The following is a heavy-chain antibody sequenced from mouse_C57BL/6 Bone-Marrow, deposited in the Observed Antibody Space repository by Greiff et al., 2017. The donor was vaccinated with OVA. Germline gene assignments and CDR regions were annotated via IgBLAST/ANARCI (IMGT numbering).Heavy chain of an antibody. CDR1: GYTFTSYW. D-gene: IGHD1-2*01. CDR2: IDPSDSYT. Sequence: QVQLKQPGAELVMPGASVKLSCKASGYTFTSYWMHWVKQRPGQGLEWIGEIDPSDSYTNYNQKFKGKSTLTVDKSSSTAYMQHSSLTSEDSAVYYYEREGAHCYGTWDYWGQGTTLTVSS. V-gene: IGHV1-69*01. CDR3: EREGAHCYGTWDY. J-gene: IGHJ2*01.